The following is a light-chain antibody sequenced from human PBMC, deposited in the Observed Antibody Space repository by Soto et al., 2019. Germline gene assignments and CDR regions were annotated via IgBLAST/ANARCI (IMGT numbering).Light chain of an antibody. V-gene: IGKV3-20*01. Sequence: EIVMTQSPATLSVSPGERATLSCRASQSVSNNLAWYQQKPGQAPRLLIYGASSRATGIPDRFSGSGSGADFTLTISRLEPEDFAVYYCQHYGTSPLTFGGGTKV. J-gene: IGKJ4*01. CDR2: GAS. CDR1: QSVSNN. CDR3: QHYGTSPLT.